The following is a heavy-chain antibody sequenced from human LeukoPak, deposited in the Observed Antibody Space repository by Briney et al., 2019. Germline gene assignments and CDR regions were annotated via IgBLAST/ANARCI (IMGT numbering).Heavy chain of an antibody. Sequence: GGSLRLSCAAPGFTFGDFGMHWVRQAPGKGLEWVALIWKDGSDEFYADSVKGRFTISRDNSRNTLSLQMNSLRGEDTAVYYCAREEAFQLEASLDQWGQGTLVTVSS. CDR3: AREEAFQLEASLDQ. D-gene: IGHD3-3*01. CDR1: GFTFGDFG. V-gene: IGHV3-33*01. J-gene: IGHJ4*02. CDR2: IWKDGSDE.